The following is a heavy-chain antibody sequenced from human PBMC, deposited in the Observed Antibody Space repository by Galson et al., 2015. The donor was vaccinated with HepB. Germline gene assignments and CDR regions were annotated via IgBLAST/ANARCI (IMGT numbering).Heavy chain of an antibody. J-gene: IGHJ4*02. D-gene: IGHD4-17*01. CDR3: ASLRFDYGDRWSPFDH. Sequence: QSGAEVKKPGESLRISCKGSAYRFTTDWIAWVRQMPGKGLEWMGIIYPGDSDTRYSPSFQGQVTISVDKSISTAYLQLSSLKASDTAIYYCASLRFDYGDRWSPFDHWGQGTLVTVSS. V-gene: IGHV5-51*01. CDR1: AYRFTTDW. CDR2: IYPGDSDT.